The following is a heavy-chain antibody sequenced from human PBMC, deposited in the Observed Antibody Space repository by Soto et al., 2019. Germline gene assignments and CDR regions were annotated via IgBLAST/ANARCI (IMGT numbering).Heavy chain of an antibody. CDR2: ISAYNGNT. Sequence: GASVKVSCTASGYTFTSYGIIWVRRAPGQGLEWMGWISAYNGNTNYAQKLQGRVTMTTDTSTSTAYMELRSLRSDDTAVYYCARVGMVVGDIVVVPAAINADWFDPWGQGTLVTVSS. CDR3: ARVGMVVGDIVVVPAAINADWFDP. J-gene: IGHJ5*02. CDR1: GYTFTSYG. D-gene: IGHD2-2*02. V-gene: IGHV1-18*01.